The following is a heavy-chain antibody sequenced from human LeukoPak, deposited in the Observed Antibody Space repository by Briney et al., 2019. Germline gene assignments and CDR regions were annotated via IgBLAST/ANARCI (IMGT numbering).Heavy chain of an antibody. CDR2: IWYHGNDV. D-gene: IGHD3-3*01. CDR3: ARDFWNEPSKYFDY. J-gene: IGHJ4*02. V-gene: IGHV3-33*01. CDR1: GFTFGTYG. Sequence: GMSLRLSCSASGFTFGTYGMHWVRQAPGKGLEWVALIWYHGNDVDYADSVKCRFTISGDNSKNTLYLQMNSVRAEDTAVYFCARDFWNEPSKYFDYWGQGALVTVSS.